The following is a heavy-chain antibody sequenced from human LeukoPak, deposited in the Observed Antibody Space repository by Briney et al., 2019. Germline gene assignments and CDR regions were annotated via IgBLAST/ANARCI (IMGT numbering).Heavy chain of an antibody. Sequence: SETLSLTCAVYGGSFSGYYWSWIRQPPGNGLEWIGEINHSGSTNYNPSLKSRVTISVDTSKNQFSLKLSSVTAADTAVYYCARGHAHGGTSYYYYYGMDVWGQGTTVTVSS. V-gene: IGHV4-34*01. CDR2: INHSGST. CDR1: GGSFSGYY. J-gene: IGHJ6*02. CDR3: ARGHAHGGTSYYYYYGMDV. D-gene: IGHD2-15*01.